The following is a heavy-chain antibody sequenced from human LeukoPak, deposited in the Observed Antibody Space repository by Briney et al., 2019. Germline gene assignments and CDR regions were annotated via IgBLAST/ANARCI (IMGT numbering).Heavy chain of an antibody. CDR3: ARSAFRATYYYGSGSPRGFDY. D-gene: IGHD3-10*01. CDR1: GDSVSSNSAA. CDR2: TYYRSKWYN. J-gene: IGHJ4*02. Sequence: SQTLSLTCAISGDSVSSNSAAWNWIRQSPSRGLEWLGRTYYRSKWYNDYAVSVKSRITINPDTSKNQFSLQLNSVTPEDTAVYYCARSAFRATYYYGSGSPRGFDYWGQGTLVTVSS. V-gene: IGHV6-1*01.